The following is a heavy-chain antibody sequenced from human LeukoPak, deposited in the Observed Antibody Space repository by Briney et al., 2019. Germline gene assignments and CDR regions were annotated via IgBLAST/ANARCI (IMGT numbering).Heavy chain of an antibody. D-gene: IGHD6-13*01. CDR3: ARIGAGSSRDY. J-gene: IGHJ4*02. V-gene: IGHV3-21*01. Sequence: GGSLRLSCAVSGLTFSDYSMTWVRQAPGKGLFWVSGISAGGGSTYYADSLKGRFTISRDNAKNSLYLQMNSLRAEDTAVYYCARIGAGSSRDYWGQGTLVTVSS. CDR1: GLTFSDYS. CDR2: ISAGGGST.